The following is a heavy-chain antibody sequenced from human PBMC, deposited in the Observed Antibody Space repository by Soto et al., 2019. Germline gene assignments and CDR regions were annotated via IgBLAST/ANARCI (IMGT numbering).Heavy chain of an antibody. CDR2: LSVSNGNK. J-gene: IGHJ4*01. V-gene: IGHV1-18*04. D-gene: IGHD1-1*01. CDR3: VTEIESSGGCITFAY. CDR1: GCTFTSYG. Sequence: GASVRVSCKPSGCTFTSYGLNWVRPAPGQGPQRMGWLSVSNGNKNDGQSLQDRVSMARDSSTSTVYMELRSLRSDDTAVYYCVTEIESSGGCITFAYWG.